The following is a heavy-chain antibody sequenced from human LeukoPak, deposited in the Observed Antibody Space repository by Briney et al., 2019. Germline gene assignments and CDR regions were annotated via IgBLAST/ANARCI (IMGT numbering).Heavy chain of an antibody. Sequence: ASVKVSCKASGYTFTSYGISWVRQAPGQGLEWMGWISAYNGNTNYAQKLQGRVTMTTDTSTGTAYMELRSLRSDDTAVYYCASVPDYGDYYYYGMDVWGQGTTVTVSS. CDR1: GYTFTSYG. D-gene: IGHD4-17*01. CDR3: ASVPDYGDYYYYGMDV. J-gene: IGHJ6*02. CDR2: ISAYNGNT. V-gene: IGHV1-18*01.